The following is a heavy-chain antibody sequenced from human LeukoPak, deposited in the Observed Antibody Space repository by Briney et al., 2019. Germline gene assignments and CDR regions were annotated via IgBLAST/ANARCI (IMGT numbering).Heavy chain of an antibody. D-gene: IGHD3-10*02. CDR1: GFTFGIYA. Sequence: PGGSLRLSCAASGFTFGIYAMSWVRLAPGKGLQWVASMCGSAGCTFYADSVKGRFTISRDNSKNTLYLQMNGLRAEDTAIYYCVRDRPNYHESNGHYYNRDGDHWGQGTLVTVSS. CDR3: VRDRPNYHESNGHYYNRDGDH. V-gene: IGHV3-23*01. CDR2: MCGSAGCT. J-gene: IGHJ5*02.